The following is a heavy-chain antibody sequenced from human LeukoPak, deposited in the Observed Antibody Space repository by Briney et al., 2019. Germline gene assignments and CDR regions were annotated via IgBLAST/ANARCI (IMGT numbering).Heavy chain of an antibody. V-gene: IGHV3-7*04. CDR1: GFSFRSFW. Sequence: PGGSLRLSCAASGFSFRSFWMSWVRQAPGKGLEWVASIKEDGSDKYYVESVEGRFTISRENARNSLYLQMNSLRAEDTAVYCCARVLWFGGIYYFDYWGQGTLVTVSS. D-gene: IGHD3-10*01. CDR3: ARVLWFGGIYYFDY. CDR2: IKEDGSDK. J-gene: IGHJ4*02.